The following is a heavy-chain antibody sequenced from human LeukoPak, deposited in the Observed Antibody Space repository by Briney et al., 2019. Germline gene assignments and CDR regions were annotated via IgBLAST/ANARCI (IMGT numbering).Heavy chain of an antibody. V-gene: IGHV1-46*01. D-gene: IGHD4-23*01. CDR3: ARDNSVGTNARWFDP. CDR1: GYTFTSYY. Sequence: ASVKVSCKASGYTFTSYYMHWVRQAPGQGLEWMGLINPTGGSTGYAQKFQGRVTMTRDMSTSTDYMELSSLRSEDTAIYYCARDNSVGTNARWFDPWGQGTLVTVSS. CDR2: INPTGGST. J-gene: IGHJ5*02.